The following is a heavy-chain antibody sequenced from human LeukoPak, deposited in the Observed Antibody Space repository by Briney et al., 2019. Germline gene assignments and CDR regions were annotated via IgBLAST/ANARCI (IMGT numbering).Heavy chain of an antibody. CDR2: ISSSCSTI. Sequence: GGSLRLSCAASGLTISSYSMNWVRQAPGKGLQWVSYISSSCSTIYYADSVKGRFTISRDNAKNSLYLQMNSLRAEDTAVYYCARALWFGETFPAYWGQGTLVTVSS. CDR3: ARALWFGETFPAY. CDR1: GLTISSYS. V-gene: IGHV3-48*01. J-gene: IGHJ4*02. D-gene: IGHD3-10*01.